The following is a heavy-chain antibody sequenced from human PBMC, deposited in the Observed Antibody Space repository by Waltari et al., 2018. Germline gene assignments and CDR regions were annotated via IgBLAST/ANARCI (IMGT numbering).Heavy chain of an antibody. V-gene: IGHV3-30*02. CDR1: GFTFSSYG. J-gene: IGHJ4*02. Sequence: QVQLVESGGGVVQPGGSLRLSCAASGFTFSSYGMHWVHQATGKGLEWVALIRYDGSNKYYAASVKGRFTISRDNLKNTLYLQMNSLRAEDTAAYYCAKDRDVYLPYSSASLYWGQGTLVTVSS. CDR3: AKDRDVYLPYSSASLY. CDR2: IRYDGSNK. D-gene: IGHD6-6*01.